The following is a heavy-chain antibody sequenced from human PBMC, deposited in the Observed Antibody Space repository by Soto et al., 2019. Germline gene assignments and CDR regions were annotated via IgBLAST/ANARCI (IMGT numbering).Heavy chain of an antibody. D-gene: IGHD3-3*01. CDR1: GFTFSNFA. J-gene: IGHJ3*02. CDR2: ISSTGNTI. V-gene: IGHV3-48*03. Sequence: GGSLRLSCAASGFTFSNFAMNWVRQAPGKGLEWVSYISSTGNTIYYADSVKGRFTISRDNAKNSLYLQMRSLSAGGTALYYCARSLGVHDAFDIWGQGTMVTVSS. CDR3: ARSLGVHDAFDI.